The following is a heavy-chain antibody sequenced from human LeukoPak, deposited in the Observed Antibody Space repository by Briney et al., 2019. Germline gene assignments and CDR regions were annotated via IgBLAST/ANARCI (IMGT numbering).Heavy chain of an antibody. CDR1: GGSINSYY. CDR2: IYHSGST. D-gene: IGHD3-22*01. Sequence: SETLSLTCTVSGGSINSYYWGWIRQPPGKGLEWIGSIYHSGSTYYNPSLKSRVTISVDTSKNQFSLKLSSVTAADTAVYYCATVTDSSGDAFDIWGQGTMVTVSS. V-gene: IGHV4-38-2*02. CDR3: ATVTDSSGDAFDI. J-gene: IGHJ3*02.